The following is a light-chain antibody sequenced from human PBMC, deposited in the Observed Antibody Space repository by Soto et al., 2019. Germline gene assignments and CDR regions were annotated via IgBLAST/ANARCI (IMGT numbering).Light chain of an antibody. CDR2: GAS. Sequence: EIVITQSPVTLSVSPGERATLSCRASQSISSNLAWHQQKPGQAPRLLIYGASSRATGIPDRFSGSGSGTDFTLTISGLEPEDAAAYYCQRHGATFGQGTKVDIK. V-gene: IGKV3-20*01. CDR1: QSISSN. J-gene: IGKJ1*01. CDR3: QRHGAT.